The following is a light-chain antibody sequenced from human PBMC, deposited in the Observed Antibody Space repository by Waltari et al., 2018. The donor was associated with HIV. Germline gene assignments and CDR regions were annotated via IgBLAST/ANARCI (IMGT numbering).Light chain of an antibody. CDR2: SVS. J-gene: IGKJ1*01. CDR3: QQSYSTPRT. V-gene: IGKV1-39*01. Sequence: DIQLTQSPYSLSASVGDRVTLTCRASQSISTYLNWYQQKPGKAPKLLIYSVSNLQSGVPSRFSGSGSRTDFTLTISSLQPEDFATYYCQQSYSTPRTFGQGTKVEIK. CDR1: QSISTY.